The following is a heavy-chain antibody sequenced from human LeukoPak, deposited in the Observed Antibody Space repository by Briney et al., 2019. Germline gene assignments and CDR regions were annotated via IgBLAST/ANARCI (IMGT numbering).Heavy chain of an antibody. CDR3: ARGGQGDGYSADDAFDI. J-gene: IGHJ3*02. D-gene: IGHD5-24*01. V-gene: IGHV6-1*01. Sequence: SQTLSLTCAISGDSVSSNSAAWNWIRQSPSRGLEWLGRTSYRSKWYNDYAVSAKSRITINPDTSKNQFSLQLNSVTPEDTAVYYCARGGQGDGYSADDAFDIWGQGTLVTASS. CDR2: TSYRSKWYN. CDR1: GDSVSSNSAA.